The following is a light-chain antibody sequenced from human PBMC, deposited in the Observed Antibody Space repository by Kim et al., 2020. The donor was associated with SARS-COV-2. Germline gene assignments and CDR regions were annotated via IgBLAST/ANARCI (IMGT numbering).Light chain of an antibody. V-gene: IGKV1-12*01. J-gene: IGKJ1*01. CDR3: QQANSFPVT. CDR2: AAS. CDR1: QGISSW. Sequence: APVGDRFPITCRASQGISSWLAWYQHKPGKATKLLIYAASSLQSGVPSRFSGSGSGTDFTLTISSLQPEDFATYYCQQANSFPVTFGQGTKVEIK.